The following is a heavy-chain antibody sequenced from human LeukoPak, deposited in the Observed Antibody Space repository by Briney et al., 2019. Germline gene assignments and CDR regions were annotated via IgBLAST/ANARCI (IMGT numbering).Heavy chain of an antibody. CDR2: ISGSGGST. Sequence: PGGSLRLSCAASGFTFSSYAMSWVRQAPGKGLEWVSAISGSGGSTYYADSVKGRITISRDNSKNTLYLQMNSLRAEDTAVYYCAKVWTDRDGDCYPGYFDYWGQGTLVTVSS. V-gene: IGHV3-23*01. CDR3: AKVWTDRDGDCYPGYFDY. D-gene: IGHD2-21*01. CDR1: GFTFSSYA. J-gene: IGHJ4*02.